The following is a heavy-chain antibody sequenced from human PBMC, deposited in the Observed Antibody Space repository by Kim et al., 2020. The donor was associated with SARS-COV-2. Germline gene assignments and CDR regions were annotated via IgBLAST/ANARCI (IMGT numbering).Heavy chain of an antibody. CDR3: AKGGLWFGQTMYYFDY. D-gene: IGHD3-10*01. J-gene: IGHJ4*02. Sequence: SVQDRFTISRDDARNTLYLQMTSLRAEDTTVYYCAKGGLWFGQTMYYFDYWGQGTLITVSS. V-gene: IGHV3-23*01.